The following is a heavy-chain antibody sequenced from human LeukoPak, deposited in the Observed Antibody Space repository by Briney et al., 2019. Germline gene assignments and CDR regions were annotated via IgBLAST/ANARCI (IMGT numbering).Heavy chain of an antibody. V-gene: IGHV4-39*01. CDR1: GGSISSSSYY. CDR3: ARHLIVVVPAAPYYYGMDV. D-gene: IGHD2-2*01. J-gene: IGHJ6*04. CDR2: IYYSGST. Sequence: PSETLSLTCTVSGGSISSSSYYWGWIRQPPGKGLEWIGSIYYSGSTYYNPSLKSRVTISVDTSKNQFSLMLRSVTAEATAVYYCARHLIVVVPAAPYYYGMDVWGKGTTVTVSS.